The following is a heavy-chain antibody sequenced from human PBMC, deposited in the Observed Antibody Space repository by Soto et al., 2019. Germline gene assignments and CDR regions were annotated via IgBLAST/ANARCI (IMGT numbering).Heavy chain of an antibody. Sequence: HPGGSLRLSCTASGFTFGDHGLSWFRQAPGKGLEWLCFIRSKAYGGTTEYAASVKGRFTISRDDSKRIAYLQISSLKTEDTAFYYCTRVSHSYGSGTPDNWGQGTLVTVSS. J-gene: IGHJ4*02. CDR2: IRSKAYGGTT. CDR3: TRVSHSYGSGTPDN. CDR1: GFTFGDHG. D-gene: IGHD3-10*01. V-gene: IGHV3-49*03.